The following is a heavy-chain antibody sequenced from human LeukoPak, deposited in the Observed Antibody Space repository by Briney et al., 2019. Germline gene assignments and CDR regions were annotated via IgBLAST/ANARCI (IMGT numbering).Heavy chain of an antibody. D-gene: IGHD6-19*01. CDR1: GFIFSDFA. CDR2: IRGRANSYAT. Sequence: GRSLRLSCAASGFIFSDFAMHWVRQASGKGLEWVGRIRGRANSYATEYGASVKGRFTISRDDSKNTAYLQMNSLKIEDTAVYYCLWVAVAGNGYWGQGTLVTVSS. CDR3: LWVAVAGNGY. V-gene: IGHV3-73*01. J-gene: IGHJ4*02.